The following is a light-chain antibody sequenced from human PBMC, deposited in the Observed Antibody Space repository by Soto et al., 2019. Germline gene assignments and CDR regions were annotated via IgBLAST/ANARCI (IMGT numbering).Light chain of an antibody. CDR2: GAS. CDR3: QQRSNWIT. J-gene: IGKJ5*01. V-gene: IGKV3-11*01. CDR1: QSVSNNY. Sequence: EIVLTQSPGTLSVSPGERATLSCRASQSVSNNYLAWYQQKPGQAPRLLIYGASNRATGIPARFSGSGSGTDFTLTISSLEPEDFAVYYCQQRSNWITFGQGTRLEIK.